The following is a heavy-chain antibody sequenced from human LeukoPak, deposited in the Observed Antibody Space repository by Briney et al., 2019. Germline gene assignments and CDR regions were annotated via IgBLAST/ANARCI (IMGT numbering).Heavy chain of an antibody. V-gene: IGHV3-74*01. J-gene: IGHJ4*02. CDR2: INSDGSSI. CDR1: GFVFSNNW. Sequence: GGSLRLSCAASGFVFSNNWMYWVRQAPGRGLVWVSRINSDGSSIAYADSVKGRFTISRDNAKNSLYLQMNSLRDEDTAVYYCARDEDAFGGQGTLVTVSS. CDR3: ARDEDAF.